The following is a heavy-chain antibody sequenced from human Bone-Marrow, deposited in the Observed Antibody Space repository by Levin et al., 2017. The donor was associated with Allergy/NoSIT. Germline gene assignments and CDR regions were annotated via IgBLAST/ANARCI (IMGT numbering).Heavy chain of an antibody. CDR3: ARSSGYFGSDFDY. D-gene: IGHD5-12*01. CDR1: GFTVSSYD. V-gene: IGHV3-13*04. Sequence: GGSLRLSCAASGFTVSSYDMQWVRQARGKGLEWVSGIGTTGDTHYADSVKGRFIISRENARNSLYLQMSGLRAGDTAVYYCARSSGYFGSDFDYWGQGTLVTVSS. CDR2: IGTTGDT. J-gene: IGHJ4*02.